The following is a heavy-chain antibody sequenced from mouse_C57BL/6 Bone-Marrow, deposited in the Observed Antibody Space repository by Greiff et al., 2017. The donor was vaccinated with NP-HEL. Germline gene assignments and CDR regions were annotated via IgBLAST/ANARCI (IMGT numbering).Heavy chain of an antibody. V-gene: IGHV1-64*01. J-gene: IGHJ2*01. CDR3: ERARFITTVVDY. CDR1: GYTFTSYW. Sequence: QVQLQQPGAELVKPGASVKLSCKASGYTFTSYWMHWVKQRPGQGLEWIGMIHPNSGSTNYNEKFKSKATLTVDKSSSTAYMQLSSLTSEDSAVYYCERARFITTVVDYWGQGTTLTVSS. CDR2: IHPNSGST. D-gene: IGHD1-1*01.